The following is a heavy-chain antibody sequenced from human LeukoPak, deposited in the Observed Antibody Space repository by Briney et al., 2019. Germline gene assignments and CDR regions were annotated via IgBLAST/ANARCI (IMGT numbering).Heavy chain of an antibody. CDR2: ISKDGSNE. J-gene: IGHJ3*02. D-gene: IGHD3-10*01. CDR1: GFTFSSYA. CDR3: AKEGYYYSSGSYSRRAFDI. Sequence: GRSLRLSCAASGFTFSSYAMHWVRQAPGNGLEWVAVISKDGSNEYYLGSVKGRFTISRDNFKNTLYLQLNSLRAEDTAVYYCAKEGYYYSSGSYSRRAFDIWGQGTMVTVSS. V-gene: IGHV3-30*04.